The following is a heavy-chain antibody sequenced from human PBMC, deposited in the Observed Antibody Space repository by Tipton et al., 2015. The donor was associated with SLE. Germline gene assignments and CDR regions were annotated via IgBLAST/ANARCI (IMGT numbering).Heavy chain of an antibody. Sequence: LRLSCAVYGESFCGYYWSWIRQPQGKGLEWVGEINHSGSTNYNPSLKSRVTTSVDTSKNQFSLKQSSVTAADTAVYYCARGGGLTTVTTYAFDIWGQGTMVTVSS. J-gene: IGHJ3*02. D-gene: IGHD4-11*01. CDR2: INHSGST. V-gene: IGHV4-34*01. CDR1: GESFCGYY. CDR3: ARGGGLTTVTTYAFDI.